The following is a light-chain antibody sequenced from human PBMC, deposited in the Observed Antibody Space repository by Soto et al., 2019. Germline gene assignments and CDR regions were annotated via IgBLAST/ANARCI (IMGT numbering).Light chain of an antibody. CDR3: CSYAGSYTL. Sequence: QSALTQPRSVSGSPGQSVTISCTGTSSDVGGYNYVSWYQQHPGKAPKLMIYDVSKRPSGVPDRFSGSKSGNTASLTISGLQAEDEADYSCCSYAGSYTLFGTGTQLPVL. CDR1: SSDVGGYNY. CDR2: DVS. J-gene: IGLJ1*01. V-gene: IGLV2-11*01.